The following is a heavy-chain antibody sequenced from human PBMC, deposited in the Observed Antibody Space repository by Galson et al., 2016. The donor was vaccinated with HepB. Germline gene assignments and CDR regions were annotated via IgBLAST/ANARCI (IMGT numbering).Heavy chain of an antibody. V-gene: IGHV4-59*10. CDR2: FYISGTT. D-gene: IGHD3-10*01. J-gene: IGHJ5*02. CDR3: ARVSTARDVWSREFYDH. Sequence: SETMSLTCAVYGASVSDYYWGWIRQPAGEGLEWVGRFYISGTTNYNPSLRIRVAMSVDTSAHLFSLKLLSVTSADTAIYYCARVSTARDVWSREFYDHWGQGALVTVSS. CDR1: GASVSDYY.